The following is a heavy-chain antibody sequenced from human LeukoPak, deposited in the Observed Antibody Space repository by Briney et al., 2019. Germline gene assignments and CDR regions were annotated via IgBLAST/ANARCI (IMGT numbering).Heavy chain of an antibody. CDR1: GFTLSTYA. CDR2: VSGSDGST. Sequence: GGSLRLSCAASGFTLSTYAMTWVRQAPGKGLEWVSTVSGSDGSTYYADSVKGRSTISRDNSKNTLLLQMNSLRVEDTAIYYCAKASYGVYYGMDVWGQGTTVTVSS. J-gene: IGHJ6*02. V-gene: IGHV3-23*01. CDR3: AKASYGVYYGMDV. D-gene: IGHD3-10*01.